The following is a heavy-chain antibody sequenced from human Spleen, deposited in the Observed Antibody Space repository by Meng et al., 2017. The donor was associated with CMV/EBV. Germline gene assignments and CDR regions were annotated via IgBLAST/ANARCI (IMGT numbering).Heavy chain of an antibody. Sequence: SVKVSCKASGGTFSSFSFSWMRQAPGQGLEWVGGIIPLFGIANYAQKFRGRVTITTDESTSTAYMSLSSLRSEDTAVYYCARDRTGDCSSTSCYNFYYYYGMDVWGQGTTVTVSS. CDR1: GGTFSSFS. CDR2: IIPLFGIA. V-gene: IGHV1-69*05. J-gene: IGHJ6*02. CDR3: ARDRTGDCSSTSCYNFYYYYGMDV. D-gene: IGHD2-2*02.